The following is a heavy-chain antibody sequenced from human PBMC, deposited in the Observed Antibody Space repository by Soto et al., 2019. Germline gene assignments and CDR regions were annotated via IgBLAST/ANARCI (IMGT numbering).Heavy chain of an antibody. CDR2: ISSSSSYI. V-gene: IGHV3-21*01. CDR3: AREGIVAFDI. Sequence: EVQLVESGGGLVKPGGSLRLSCAASGFTFSSYSMNWVRQAPGKGLEWVSSISSSSSYIYYADSVKGRFTISRDNAKYSLYLQTNSLRAEDTAVYYSAREGIVAFDIWGQGTMVTVSS. J-gene: IGHJ3*02. CDR1: GFTFSSYS. D-gene: IGHD3-16*02.